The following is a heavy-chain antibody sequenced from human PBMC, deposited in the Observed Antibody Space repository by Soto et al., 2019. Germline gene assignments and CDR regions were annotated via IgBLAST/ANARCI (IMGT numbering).Heavy chain of an antibody. CDR1: GFTFSNYD. CDR2: MTLSDGTT. J-gene: IGHJ3*01. D-gene: IGHD3-22*01. V-gene: IGHV3-23*01. Sequence: EVYLLESGGGLVQPGGSLRLSCTASGFTFSNYDINWVRQAPGKGLEWVSAMTLSDGTTYYADSVKGRFTISRDTSKNTLYLQMNSLRGEDTAFYYCARVRSWYYDRGGYKRHDDAVDLWGQGTLVTVSS. CDR3: ARVRSWYYDRGGYKRHDDAVDL.